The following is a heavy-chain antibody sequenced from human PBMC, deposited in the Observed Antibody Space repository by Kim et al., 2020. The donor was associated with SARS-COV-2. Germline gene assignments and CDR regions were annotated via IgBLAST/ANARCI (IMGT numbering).Heavy chain of an antibody. CDR1: GFSLSTSGMC. J-gene: IGHJ6*02. Sequence: SGPTLVNPTPTLTLTCTFSGFSLSTSGMCVSWIRQPPGKALEWLALIDWDDDKYYSTSLKTRLTISKDTSKNQVVLTMTNMDPVDTATYYCARITYDILTGYHYGMDVWGQGTTVPVSS. CDR2: IDWDDDK. D-gene: IGHD3-9*01. CDR3: ARITYDILTGYHYGMDV. V-gene: IGHV2-70*01.